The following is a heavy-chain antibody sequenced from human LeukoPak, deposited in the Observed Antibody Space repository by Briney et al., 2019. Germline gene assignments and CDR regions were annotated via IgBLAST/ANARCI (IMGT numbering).Heavy chain of an antibody. D-gene: IGHD5-24*01. V-gene: IGHV1-3*01. J-gene: IGHJ4*02. CDR3: AMSVEMAAIPSFDY. Sequence: ASVKVSCKTSGYMFTPHHIHWMRQAPGQRLEWLGWVNAGNTNSEYSQKFQGRIIITRDTSASTAYMELCSLRSEDTAVYYCAMSVEMAAIPSFDYWGQGTLVTVSS. CDR2: VNAGNTNS. CDR1: GYMFTPHH.